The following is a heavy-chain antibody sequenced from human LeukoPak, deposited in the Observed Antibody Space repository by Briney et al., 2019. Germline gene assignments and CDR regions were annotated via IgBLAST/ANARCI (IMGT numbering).Heavy chain of an antibody. CDR2: ISSSGSTI. CDR1: GYTFSSYE. CDR3: AELGITMIGGV. Sequence: GGSLRLSCAASGYTFSSYEMNWVRKAPGKGLEWVSYISSSGSTIYYADSVKGRFTISRDNAKNSLYLQMNSLRAEDTAVYYCAELGITMIGGVWGKGTTVTISS. V-gene: IGHV3-48*03. J-gene: IGHJ6*04. D-gene: IGHD3-10*02.